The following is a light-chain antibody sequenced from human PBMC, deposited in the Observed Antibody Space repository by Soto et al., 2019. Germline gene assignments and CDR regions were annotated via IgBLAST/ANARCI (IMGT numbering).Light chain of an antibody. CDR2: KAS. CDR3: QHYNSYSEA. Sequence: DIQLTQSPSTLSGSVGDRVTITCRASQTIRSWLAWYQQKPGKAPKLLIYKASTLKGGVPSRFSGSGSGTEFTLTISSLQPDDFASYYCQHYNSYSEAFGQGTKVELK. CDR1: QTIRSW. J-gene: IGKJ1*01. V-gene: IGKV1-5*03.